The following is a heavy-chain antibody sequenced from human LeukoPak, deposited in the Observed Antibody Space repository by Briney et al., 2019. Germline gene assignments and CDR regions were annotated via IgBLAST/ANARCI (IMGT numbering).Heavy chain of an antibody. D-gene: IGHD3-3*01. V-gene: IGHV4-59*01. CDR2: INYSETT. CDR1: GGSISSYY. Sequence: PSETLSLTCTVSGGSISSYYWSWIRQPPGKGLEWIGYINYSETTNYNPSLKRRVTISVDTSKNQFSLRLSSVTAADTAVYYCERGIFGMVINGFDIWGQGTMVTVSS. CDR3: ERGIFGMVINGFDI. J-gene: IGHJ3*02.